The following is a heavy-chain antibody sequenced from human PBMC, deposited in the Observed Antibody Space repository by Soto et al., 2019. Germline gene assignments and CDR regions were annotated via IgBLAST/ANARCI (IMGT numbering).Heavy chain of an antibody. V-gene: IGHV1-18*01. CDR1: GYTFTSYG. J-gene: IGHJ3*02. D-gene: IGHD2-15*01. CDR2: ISAYNGNT. Sequence: QVQLVQSGAEVKKPGASVKVSCKASGYTFTSYGISWVRQAPGQGLEWMGWISAYNGNTNYAQKLQGRVTMTTDTSTSTAYMELRSLRADDTAVYYCARVPIDNYCSGGSCYSVAGAFDIWGQGTMVTVSS. CDR3: ARVPIDNYCSGGSCYSVAGAFDI.